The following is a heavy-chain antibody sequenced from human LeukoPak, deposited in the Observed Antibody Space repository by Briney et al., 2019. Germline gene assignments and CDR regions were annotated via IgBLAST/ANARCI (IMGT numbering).Heavy chain of an antibody. CDR3: AKVFVVVVAATPAAMVDY. J-gene: IGHJ4*02. Sequence: GGSLRLSCAASGFTFSSYAMSWVSQAPGKGLEWVSAISGSGGSTYYADSVKGRFTISRDNSKNTLYLQMNSLRAEDTAVYYCAKVFVVVVAATPAAMVDYWGQGTLVTVSS. V-gene: IGHV3-23*01. D-gene: IGHD2-15*01. CDR1: GFTFSSYA. CDR2: ISGSGGST.